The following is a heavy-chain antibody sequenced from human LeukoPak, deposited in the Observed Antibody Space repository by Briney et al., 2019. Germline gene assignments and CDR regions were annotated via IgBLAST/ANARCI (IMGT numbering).Heavy chain of an antibody. CDR2: ISAYNGNT. J-gene: IGHJ6*02. V-gene: IGHV1-18*01. Sequence: ASVKVSCKASGYTFTSYGISWVRQAPGQGLEWMGWISAYNGNTNYAQKLQGRVTMTTDTSTSTAYMELRSLRSDDTAVYYCARDSGSSGWSLYYYYGMDVWGQGTTVTVSS. CDR1: GYTFTSYG. D-gene: IGHD6-19*01. CDR3: ARDSGSSGWSLYYYYGMDV.